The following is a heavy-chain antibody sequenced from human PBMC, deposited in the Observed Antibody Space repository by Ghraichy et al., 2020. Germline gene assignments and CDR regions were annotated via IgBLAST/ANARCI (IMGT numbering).Heavy chain of an antibody. CDR3: ARVNLMGWGSFDI. Sequence: SETLSLTCTVSGGSINTYYWSWIRQPPVKGLEWIGYIYYSGNTNYNPSLKSRVTISVDTSKNQFSLKLSSVTAADTAMYYCARVNLMGWGSFDIWGQGTMVTVSS. J-gene: IGHJ3*02. D-gene: IGHD3-16*01. CDR2: IYYSGNT. V-gene: IGHV4-59*08. CDR1: GGSINTYY.